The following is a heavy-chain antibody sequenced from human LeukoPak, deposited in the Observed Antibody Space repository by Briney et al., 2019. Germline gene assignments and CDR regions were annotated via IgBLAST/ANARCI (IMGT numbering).Heavy chain of an antibody. CDR1: GYTFTSYD. CDR2: MNPNSGNT. D-gene: IGHD1-7*01. V-gene: IGHV1-8*01. J-gene: IGHJ6*03. CDR3: ARVAGHWNYVNYYYYYYMDV. Sequence: ASVKVSCXASGYTFTSYDINWVRQATGQGLEWMGWMNPNSGNTGYAQKFQGRVTMTRNTSISTAYMELSSLRSEDTAVYYCARVAGHWNYVNYYYYYYMDVWGKGTTVTVSS.